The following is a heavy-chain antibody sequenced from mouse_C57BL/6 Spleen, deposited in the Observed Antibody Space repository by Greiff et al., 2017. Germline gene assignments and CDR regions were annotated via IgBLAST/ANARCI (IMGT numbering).Heavy chain of an antibody. CDR2: FDTANGNT. CDR3: AAYYSNPWFAY. J-gene: IGHJ3*01. CDR1: GFNIKNTY. D-gene: IGHD2-5*01. Sequence: EVQLQQSVAELVRPGASVKLSCTASGFNIKNTYMYWVKQRPEQGLEWIGRFDTANGNTKYAPTFQGKATITADTSSNTAYLQLSSLTSEDTAIYYCAAYYSNPWFAYWGQGTLVTVSA. V-gene: IGHV14-3*01.